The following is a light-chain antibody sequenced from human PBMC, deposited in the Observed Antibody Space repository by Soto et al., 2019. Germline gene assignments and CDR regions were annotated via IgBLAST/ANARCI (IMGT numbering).Light chain of an antibody. CDR3: SLHV. CDR2: DVS. J-gene: IGLJ1*01. Sequence: CVLNQPASVKRSHGQSIPITSTGTSSDVGGYNYVSWYQQHPGKAPKLMIYDVSNRPSGVSNRFSGSKSGNTASLTISGLQAEDEADSSSSLHVFGTGTKVTVL. V-gene: IGLV2-14*03. CDR1: SSDVGGYNY.